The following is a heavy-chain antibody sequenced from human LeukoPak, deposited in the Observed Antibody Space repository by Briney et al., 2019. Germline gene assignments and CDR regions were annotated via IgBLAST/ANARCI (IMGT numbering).Heavy chain of an antibody. CDR1: GFTFSRYW. Sequence: GGSLRLSCAASGFTFSRYWMSWVRQTPGKGLEWVANIKQDGNEKYYVDSVKGRFAISGDNAKNSLYLQMNSLRAEDTAVYYCASQHCSSTTCYTDAFDIWGQGTMVTVSS. CDR3: ASQHCSSTTCYTDAFDI. D-gene: IGHD2-2*02. J-gene: IGHJ3*02. V-gene: IGHV3-7*01. CDR2: IKQDGNEK.